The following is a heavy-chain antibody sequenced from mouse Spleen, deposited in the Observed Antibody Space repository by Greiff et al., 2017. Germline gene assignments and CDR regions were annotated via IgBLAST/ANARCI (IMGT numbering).Heavy chain of an antibody. J-gene: IGHJ3*01. CDR2: IYPGSGST. Sequence: QVQLQQSGAELVKPGASVKMSCKASGYTFTSYWITWVKQRPGQGLEWIGDIYPGSGSTNYNEKFKSKATLTVDTSSSTAYMQLSSLTSEDSAVYYCARGGSITTATFAYWGQGTLVTVSA. CDR1: GYTFTSYW. CDR3: ARGGSITTATFAY. D-gene: IGHD1-2*01. V-gene: IGHV1-55*01.